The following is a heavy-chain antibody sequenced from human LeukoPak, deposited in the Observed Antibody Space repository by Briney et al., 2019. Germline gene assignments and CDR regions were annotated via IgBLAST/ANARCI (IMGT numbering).Heavy chain of an antibody. CDR1: GFPFASYA. J-gene: IGHJ4*02. CDR2: IIGSVAST. D-gene: IGHD5-12*01. Sequence: GGSLRLSCAASGFPFASYAMSWVRQTPGKGLEWVSLIIGSVASTYYADSVKGRFSISRDNSKNTLYLQMNSLRADDTAVYFCAKGGYDYIEVGYFDYWGQGTLVTVSS. CDR3: AKGGYDYIEVGYFDY. V-gene: IGHV3-23*01.